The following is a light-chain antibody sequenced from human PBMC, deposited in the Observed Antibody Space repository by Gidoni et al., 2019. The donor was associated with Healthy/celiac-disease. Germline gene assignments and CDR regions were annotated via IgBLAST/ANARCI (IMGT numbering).Light chain of an antibody. J-gene: IGKJ2*01. CDR1: QSVSSN. CDR2: GAS. Sequence: DIVITQSPATLSVSPGERATLSCRASQSVSSNLAWYQQKPGQAPRLLIYGASTRATGITARFSGSGSGTEFTLTISSLQSEDFAVYYCQQYNNWYTFGQGTKLEIK. V-gene: IGKV3-15*01. CDR3: QQYNNWYT.